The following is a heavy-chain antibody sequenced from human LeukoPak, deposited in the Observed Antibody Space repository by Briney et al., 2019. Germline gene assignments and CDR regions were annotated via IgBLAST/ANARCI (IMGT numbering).Heavy chain of an antibody. CDR1: GYTFTGYY. D-gene: IGHD2-15*01. J-gene: IGHJ4*02. CDR3: ARLTDIVVVVAATNADY. Sequence: GASVKASCKASGYTFTGYYMHWVRQAPGQGLEWMGWINPNSGGTNYAQKFQGRVTMTRDTSISTAYMELSRLRSDDTAVYYCARLTDIVVVVAATNADYWGQGTLVTVSS. CDR2: INPNSGGT. V-gene: IGHV1-2*02.